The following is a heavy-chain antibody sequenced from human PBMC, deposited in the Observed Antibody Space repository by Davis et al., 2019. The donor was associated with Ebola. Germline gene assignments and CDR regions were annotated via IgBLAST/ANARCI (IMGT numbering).Heavy chain of an antibody. CDR2: IKSKTDGGTT. J-gene: IGHJ4*02. D-gene: IGHD1-26*01. CDR1: GFTFSNAW. CDR3: ARAREWEPYPFDY. Sequence: GGSLRLSCAASGFTFSNAWMSWVRQAPGKRLEWVGRIKSKTDGGTTDYAAPVKGRFTISRDDSKNTLYLQMNSLRAEDTAVYYCARAREWEPYPFDYWGQGTLVTVSS. V-gene: IGHV3-15*05.